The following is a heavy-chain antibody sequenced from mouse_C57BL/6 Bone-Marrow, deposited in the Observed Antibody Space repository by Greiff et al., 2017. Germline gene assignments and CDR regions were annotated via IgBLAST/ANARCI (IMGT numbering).Heavy chain of an antibody. CDR3: ARSTYSIYRRFAD. Sequence: VQLQQSGPELVKPGASVKISCKASGYTFTDYYMNWVKQSHGKSLEWIGDINPNNGGTSYNQKFKGKATLTVDKSSSTAYMALRSLTSEDSAVYYCARSTYSIYRRFADWGQGTLVTVSA. V-gene: IGHV1-26*01. CDR1: GYTFTDYY. J-gene: IGHJ3*01. CDR2: INPNNGGT. D-gene: IGHD2-5*01.